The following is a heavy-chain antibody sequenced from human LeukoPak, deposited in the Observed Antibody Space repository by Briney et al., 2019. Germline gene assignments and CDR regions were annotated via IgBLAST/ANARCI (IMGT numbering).Heavy chain of an antibody. Sequence: GGSLRLSCAASGFTFSNAWMSWVRQAPGKGLEWVAVISYDGSNKYYADSVKGRFTISRDNSKNTLYLQMNSLRAEDTAVYYCARDLTEMATSRHRNYYYGMDVWGQGTTVTVSS. CDR1: GFTFSNAW. CDR2: ISYDGSNK. V-gene: IGHV3-30*03. CDR3: ARDLTEMATSRHRNYYYGMDV. D-gene: IGHD5-24*01. J-gene: IGHJ6*02.